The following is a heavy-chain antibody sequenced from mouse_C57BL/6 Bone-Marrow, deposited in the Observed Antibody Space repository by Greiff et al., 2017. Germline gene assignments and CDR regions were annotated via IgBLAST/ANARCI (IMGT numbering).Heavy chain of an antibody. D-gene: IGHD1-1*01. CDR3: ARLEFDGSSGDWYFDV. J-gene: IGHJ1*03. Sequence: VQLQESGPELVKPGASVKLSCTASGFNIKSYDINWVKQRPGQGLEWIGRIYPRDGSTKYNEKFQGKATLTVDTSSSTAYMELHRLTSEDSAVYFCARLEFDGSSGDWYFDVWGTGTTVTVSS. V-gene: IGHV1-85*01. CDR1: GFNIKSYD. CDR2: IYPRDGST.